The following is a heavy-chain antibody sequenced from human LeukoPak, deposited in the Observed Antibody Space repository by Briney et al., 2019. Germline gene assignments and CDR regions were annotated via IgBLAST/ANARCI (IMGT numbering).Heavy chain of an antibody. D-gene: IGHD2-2*01. Sequence: ASVKVSCKASGYTFTSYDINWVRQATGQGLEWMGLMNSNNGYTVYAQKFQGRVTMTRDTSISTAYLELSSLRSEDTAFYYCARNLMYCSSTTCYLEYWGQGTLVTVAS. CDR2: MNSNNGYT. CDR3: ARNLMYCSSTTCYLEY. V-gene: IGHV1-8*01. CDR1: GYTFTSYD. J-gene: IGHJ4*02.